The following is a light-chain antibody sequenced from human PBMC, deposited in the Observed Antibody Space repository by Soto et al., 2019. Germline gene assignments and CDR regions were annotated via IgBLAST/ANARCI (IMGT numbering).Light chain of an antibody. CDR2: GST. Sequence: QSVLTQPPSVSGAPGQSVTISCTGSNSNIGTGYDVHWYQQFPGSVPKLLIYGSTNRPSGVSDRFSGSKSGTSAFLAITGLQDEDEAAYYCQSYDSSLLGWLFGGGTKLTVL. V-gene: IGLV1-40*01. CDR1: NSNIGTGYD. J-gene: IGLJ3*02. CDR3: QSYDSSLLGWL.